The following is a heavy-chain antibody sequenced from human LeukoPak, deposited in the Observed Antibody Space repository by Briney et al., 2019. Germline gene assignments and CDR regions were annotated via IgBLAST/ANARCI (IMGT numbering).Heavy chain of an antibody. CDR2: IYYSGST. V-gene: IGHV4-39*01. CDR1: GGSISSSSYY. D-gene: IGHD2-2*01. Sequence: PSETLSLTCTVSGGSISSSSYYWGWIRQPPGKGLEWIGSIYYSGSTYYNPSLKSRVTISVDTSKNQFSLKLSSVTAADTAVYYCASPIVVVPAASHDAFDIWGQGTMVTVSS. J-gene: IGHJ3*02. CDR3: ASPIVVVPAASHDAFDI.